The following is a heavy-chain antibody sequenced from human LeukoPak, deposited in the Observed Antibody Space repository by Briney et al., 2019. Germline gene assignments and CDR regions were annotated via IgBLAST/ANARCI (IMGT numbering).Heavy chain of an antibody. CDR3: ARAEALSDNSGYYEDY. CDR1: GYTLTSYG. CDR2: INPNSGGT. J-gene: IGHJ4*02. Sequence: AASVKVSCKASGYTLTSYGISWVRQAPGQGLEWMGWINPNSGGTDYAQKFQGRVTMTRDTSISTTYMELSRLRSDDTAVYYCARAEALSDNSGYYEDYWGQGTLVTVSS. D-gene: IGHD3-22*01. V-gene: IGHV1-2*02.